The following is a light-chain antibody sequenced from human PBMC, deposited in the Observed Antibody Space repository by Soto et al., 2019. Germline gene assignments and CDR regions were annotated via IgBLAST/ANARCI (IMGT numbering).Light chain of an antibody. CDR1: QSISNL. Sequence: DIQMTQSPSTLSASVGDRVTIACRASQSISNLLAWYQQRPGKAPQLLIYDASTLLRGVPSRFSGSGFGTEFTLTISSLQPDDFAPYYCQQFNRYSSWTFGQGTKVEIK. V-gene: IGKV1-5*01. J-gene: IGKJ1*01. CDR2: DAS. CDR3: QQFNRYSSWT.